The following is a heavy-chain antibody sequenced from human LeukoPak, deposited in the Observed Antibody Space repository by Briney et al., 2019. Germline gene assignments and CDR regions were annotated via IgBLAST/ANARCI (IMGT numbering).Heavy chain of an antibody. J-gene: IGHJ4*02. CDR2: ISVRSNYI. V-gene: IGHV3-21*01. Sequence: GGSLRLSCAASGYTFSSFSINWVRQAPGKGLEWVSSISVRSNYIYYADSVRGRFTISRDDARDSLYLQMNSLRAGDTAVYYCVRLRRNSDTSGYYYYYDFWGQGTLVTVSS. CDR1: GYTFSSFS. CDR3: VRLRRNSDTSGYYYYYDF. D-gene: IGHD3-22*01.